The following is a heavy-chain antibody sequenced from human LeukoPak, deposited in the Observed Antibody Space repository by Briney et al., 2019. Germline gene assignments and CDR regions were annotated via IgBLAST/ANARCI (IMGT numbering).Heavy chain of an antibody. CDR3: ARVHGDYPWLDYFDY. V-gene: IGHV4-59*01. CDR1: GGSISSYY. D-gene: IGHD4-17*01. CDR2: IYYSGST. Sequence: PSETLPLTCTVSGGSISSYYWSWIRQPPGKGLEWIGYIYYSGSTSYNPSLKSRVTISVDTSKNQFSLKLSSVTAADTAVYYCARVHGDYPWLDYFDYWGQGTLVTVPS. J-gene: IGHJ4*02.